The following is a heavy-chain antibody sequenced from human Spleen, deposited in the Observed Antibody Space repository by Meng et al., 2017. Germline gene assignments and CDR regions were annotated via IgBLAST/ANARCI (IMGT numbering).Heavy chain of an antibody. CDR2: INAGNGER. CDR3: VRERQSRGVGDSRGYFGAGLAY. V-gene: IGHV1-3*01. J-gene: IGHJ4*02. Sequence: ASVKVSCKASGYTFSNYAINWVRQAPGGRLEWMGWINAGNGERRYSQSFQGRVTFTRDTFATTTYMELSSLRSEETAVYYCVRERQSRGVGDSRGYFGAGLAYWGQGTLVTVSS. D-gene: IGHD3-22*01. CDR1: GYTFSNYA.